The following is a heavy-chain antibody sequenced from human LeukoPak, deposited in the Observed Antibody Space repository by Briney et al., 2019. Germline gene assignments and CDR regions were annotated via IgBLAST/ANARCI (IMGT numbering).Heavy chain of an antibody. J-gene: IGHJ4*02. CDR3: AKKAQYNGNYPLDY. V-gene: IGHV3-74*01. D-gene: IGHD1-26*01. CDR2: INTDGRTT. Sequence: GGSLRLSCAASGFTFRTYWMHWVRQAPGKGLVWVSRINTDGRTTNYADSVKGRFSISRDNSKDTLYLQMNSLRAEDTALYFCAKKAQYNGNYPLDYWGQGTLVTVSS. CDR1: GFTFRTYW.